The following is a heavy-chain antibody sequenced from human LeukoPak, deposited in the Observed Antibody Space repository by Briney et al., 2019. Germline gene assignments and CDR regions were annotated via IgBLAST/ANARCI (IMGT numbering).Heavy chain of an antibody. CDR3: ATAPGGSYSAFDY. D-gene: IGHD1-26*01. Sequence: ASVKVSCKVSGYTLTELSMHWVRQAPGKGLEWMGGLDPEDGETIYAQKFQGRVTMTEDTSTDTAYMELSSLRSEDTAVYYCATAPGGSYSAFDYWGQGTLVTVSS. J-gene: IGHJ4*02. V-gene: IGHV1-24*01. CDR2: LDPEDGET. CDR1: GYTLTELS.